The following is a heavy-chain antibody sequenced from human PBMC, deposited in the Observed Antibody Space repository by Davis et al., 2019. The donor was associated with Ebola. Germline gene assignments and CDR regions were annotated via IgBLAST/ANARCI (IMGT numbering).Heavy chain of an antibody. CDR2: ISAYNGNT. J-gene: IGHJ4*02. CDR1: GYTFTSYG. V-gene: IGHV1-18*01. D-gene: IGHD2-15*01. Sequence: ASVKVSCKASGYTFTSYGISWVRQAPGQGLEWMGWISAYNGNTNYAQKLQGRVTMTTDTSTSTAYMELRSLRSEDTAVYYCARVNDRLGYCSGGSCYHFDYWGQGTLVTVSS. CDR3: ARVNDRLGYCSGGSCYHFDY.